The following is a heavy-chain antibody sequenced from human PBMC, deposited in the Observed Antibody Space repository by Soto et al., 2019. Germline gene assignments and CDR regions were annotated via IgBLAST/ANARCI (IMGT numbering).Heavy chain of an antibody. CDR1: GFIFSSYA. J-gene: IGHJ4*02. V-gene: IGHV3-64D*06. CDR3: VKDRYVYY. Sequence: GGSLRLSCSVSGFIFSSYAMHWVRQAPGKGLEYVASISSEGASTYYADSVKGRFIISRDNSKNTLYLQMSSLRAEDTAVYYCVKDRYVYYWGQGILVTVSS. CDR2: ISSEGAST.